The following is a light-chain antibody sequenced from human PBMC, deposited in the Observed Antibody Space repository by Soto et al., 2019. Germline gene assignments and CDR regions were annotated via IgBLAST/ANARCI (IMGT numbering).Light chain of an antibody. Sequence: EIVLTQSPATLSLSPGERVTLSCRASQSVNNFLAWYQQKPGQAPRPLIYDTSNRATGVPDRFSGSGSGTDFSLTISSLEPEDFAVYYCQQRTSWPITFGQGTRLEIK. V-gene: IGKV3-11*01. CDR1: QSVNNF. CDR2: DTS. CDR3: QQRTSWPIT. J-gene: IGKJ5*01.